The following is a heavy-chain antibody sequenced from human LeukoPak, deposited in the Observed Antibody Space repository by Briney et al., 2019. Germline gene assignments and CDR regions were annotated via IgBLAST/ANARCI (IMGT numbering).Heavy chain of an antibody. V-gene: IGHV3-23*01. D-gene: IGHD4-17*01. CDR3: AKGATVTLNFDY. J-gene: IGHJ4*02. CDR1: GFTFNSYA. CDR2: VSDNGGST. Sequence: GGSLRLSCAASGFTFNSYAMSWVRQAPGKGLEWASIVSDNGGSTYYAHSVKGRFTISRDNSKNTLYLQMNSLRAEDTAVYYCAKGATVTLNFDYWGQGTLVTVSS.